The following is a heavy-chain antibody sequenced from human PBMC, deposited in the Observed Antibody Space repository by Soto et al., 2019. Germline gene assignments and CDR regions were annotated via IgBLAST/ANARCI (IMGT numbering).Heavy chain of an antibody. J-gene: IGHJ6*02. Sequence: GGSLRLSCAASGFTFSSYGMHWVRQAPGKGLEWVAVISYDGSNKYYADSVKGRFTISRDNSKNTLYLQMNSLRAEDTAVYYCAKDYIGLVVAATAMDGMDVWGQGTTVTVSS. CDR1: GFTFSSYG. V-gene: IGHV3-30*18. CDR3: AKDYIGLVVAATAMDGMDV. D-gene: IGHD2-15*01. CDR2: ISYDGSNK.